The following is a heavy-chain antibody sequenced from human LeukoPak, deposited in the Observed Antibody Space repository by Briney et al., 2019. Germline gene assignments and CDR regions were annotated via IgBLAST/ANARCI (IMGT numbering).Heavy chain of an antibody. D-gene: IGHD3-22*01. J-gene: IGHJ3*01. CDR3: AKARIVVVPPADALDV. V-gene: IGHV3-23*01. CDR1: GFTFSSYA. Sequence: PGGSLGLSCAASGFTFSSYAMSWVRQAPGKGLEWVSAISGSGGSAYYADSVKGRFTISRDNSKNTLYLQMNSLRAEDTALYYCAKARIVVVPPADALDVWGQGTMVTVSS. CDR2: ISGSGGSA.